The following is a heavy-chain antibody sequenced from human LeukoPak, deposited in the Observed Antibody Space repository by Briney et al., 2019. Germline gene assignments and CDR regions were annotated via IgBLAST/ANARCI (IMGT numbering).Heavy chain of an antibody. CDR1: GYTFTSYG. CDR3: ARSTDQLLWFDEPQLDYGMDV. D-gene: IGHD3-10*01. CDR2: ISAYNGNT. J-gene: IGHJ6*04. V-gene: IGHV1-18*04. Sequence: ASVKVSCKASGYTFTSYGISWVRQAPGQGLEWMGWISAYNGNTNYAQKLQGRVTMTTDTSTSTAYMELRSLRSDDTAVYYCARSTDQLLWFDEPQLDYGMDVWGKGTTVTVSP.